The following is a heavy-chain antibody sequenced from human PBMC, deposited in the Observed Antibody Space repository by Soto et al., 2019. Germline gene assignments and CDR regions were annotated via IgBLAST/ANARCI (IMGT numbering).Heavy chain of an antibody. V-gene: IGHV3-53*01. CDR3: ARVWNGYYFDY. J-gene: IGHJ4*02. D-gene: IGHD3-3*01. CDR2: IYSGGST. CDR1: GFTVRSNY. Sequence: PGRSLRLSCAASGFTVRSNYMSWVRQAPGKGLEWVSVIYSGGSTYYADSVKGRFTISRDNSKNTLYLQMNSLRADDTAVYYCARVWNGYYFDYWGQGTLVTVSS.